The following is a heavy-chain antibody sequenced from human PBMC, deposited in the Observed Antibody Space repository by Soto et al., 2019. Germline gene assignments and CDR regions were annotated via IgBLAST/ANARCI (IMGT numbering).Heavy chain of an antibody. V-gene: IGHV3-23*01. CDR3: AKSPILKDSSGYYGSDY. Sequence: GGSLRLSCAASGLTFSSYAMSWVRQAPGKGLEWVSAISGSGGSTYYADSVKGRFTISRDNSKNTLYLQMNSLRAEDTAVYYCAKSPILKDSSGYYGSDYWGQGTLVTVSS. D-gene: IGHD3-22*01. J-gene: IGHJ4*02. CDR1: GLTFSSYA. CDR2: ISGSGGST.